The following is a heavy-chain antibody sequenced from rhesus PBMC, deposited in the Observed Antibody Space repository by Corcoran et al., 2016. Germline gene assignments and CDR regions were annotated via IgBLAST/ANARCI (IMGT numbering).Heavy chain of an antibody. CDR2: VDPGEGET. CDR3: ATGPILNLEYFEF. CDR1: GYTFTDYY. D-gene: IGHD2-21*01. V-gene: IGHV1-111*02. J-gene: IGHJ1*01. Sequence: EVQLVQSGAEVKKPGASVKISCKASGYTFTDYYLHWVRQAPGKGLEWMGRVDPGEGETRHAQNFQDRVPITAVTSTGAAYMELSSLRSEDTAVYYWATGPILNLEYFEFWGQGALVTVSS.